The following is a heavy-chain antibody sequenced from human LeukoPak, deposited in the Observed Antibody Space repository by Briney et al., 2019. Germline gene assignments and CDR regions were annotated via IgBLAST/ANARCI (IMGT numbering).Heavy chain of an antibody. CDR3: AKERGYCSTTSCSVGWFDP. Sequence: GGSLRLSCAASGFTFSSYAMSWVRQAPGKGLEWVSAISGSGGSTYYADSVEGRFTISRDNSKNTLYLQMNSLSAEDTAVYYCAKERGYCSTTSCSVGWFDPWGQGTLATVSS. CDR2: ISGSGGST. CDR1: GFTFSSYA. J-gene: IGHJ5*02. V-gene: IGHV3-23*01. D-gene: IGHD2-2*03.